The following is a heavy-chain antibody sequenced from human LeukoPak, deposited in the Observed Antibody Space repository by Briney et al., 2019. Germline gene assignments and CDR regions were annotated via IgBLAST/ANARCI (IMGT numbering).Heavy chain of an antibody. V-gene: IGHV3-48*04. J-gene: IGHJ4*02. CDR3: ARDLRLYYYDSSGSGY. D-gene: IGHD3-22*01. CDR2: ISSSGSTI. CDR1: GFTFSSYG. Sequence: GGSLRLSCAASGFTFSSYGMSWVRQAPGKGLDWVSAISSSGSTIYYADSVKGRFTISRDNAKNSLYLQMNSLRAEDTAVYYCARDLRLYYYDSSGSGYWGQGTLVTVSS.